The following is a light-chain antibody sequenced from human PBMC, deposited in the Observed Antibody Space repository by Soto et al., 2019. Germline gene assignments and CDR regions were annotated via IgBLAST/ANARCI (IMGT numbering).Light chain of an antibody. V-gene: IGLV2-14*01. CDR3: SSYASGDTII. CDR2: DVS. CDR1: SSDVGGYSH. J-gene: IGLJ2*01. Sequence: QSVLTQPASVSGSPGQSIAISCIGTSSDVGGYSHVSWYQQHPGKAPKLMIYDVSSRPSGVSDRFSGSKSGNTASLTISGLQAEDEDDYYCSSYASGDTIIFGGGTKVTVL.